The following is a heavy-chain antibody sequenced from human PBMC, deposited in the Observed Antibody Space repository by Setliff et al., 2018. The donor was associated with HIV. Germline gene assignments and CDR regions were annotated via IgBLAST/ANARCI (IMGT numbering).Heavy chain of an antibody. CDR3: ARGGYSSKWYSWFDP. J-gene: IGHJ5*01. CDR2: IYFTGIT. Sequence: SETLSLTCTVSGGSINSHYWSWIRQPPGKGLEYIGYIYFTGITNYNPSLQSRATISIDTTKKQLFLRVRSVTAADTAVYYCARGGYSSKWYSWFDPWGQGTLVTVSS. V-gene: IGHV4-59*11. D-gene: IGHD2-2*01. CDR1: GGSINSHY.